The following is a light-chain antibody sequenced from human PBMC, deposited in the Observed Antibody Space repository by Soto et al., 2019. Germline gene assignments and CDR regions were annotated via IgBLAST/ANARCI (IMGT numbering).Light chain of an antibody. CDR2: GAS. CDR1: ESLSSAY. V-gene: IGKV3-20*01. J-gene: IGKJ1*01. Sequence: EIVLTQSPGTLSLSPGERATLSFRDSESLSSAYSAWYQQKPGQAPRLXXYGASTRATGIPDRFSGSGSGTEFTLTISRLETEDLAVYYCQQYGSSPPKTFGQGTKVDIK. CDR3: QQYGSSPPKT.